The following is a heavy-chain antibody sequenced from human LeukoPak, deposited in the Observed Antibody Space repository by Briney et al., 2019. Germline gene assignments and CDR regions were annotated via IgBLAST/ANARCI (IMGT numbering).Heavy chain of an antibody. CDR2: ISGSGGST. Sequence: GSLRLSCAATGFPFSSYAMSWARQATGKGLEWVSDISGSGGSTYYADSVKGRLTISRDNSKKTLYLQMNSLRAEDTAVYYCAKDALYSGSYSCFDYWGQGTLVTVSS. V-gene: IGHV3-23*01. J-gene: IGHJ4*02. CDR3: AKDALYSGSYSCFDY. CDR1: GFPFSSYA. D-gene: IGHD1-26*01.